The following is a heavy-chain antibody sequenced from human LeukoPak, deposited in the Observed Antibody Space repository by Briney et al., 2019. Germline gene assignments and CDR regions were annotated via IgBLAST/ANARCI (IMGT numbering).Heavy chain of an antibody. Sequence: SETLSLTCTVSGDSISSSTYYWGWIRRPPGTGLEWIGSIFYSGSTYYNPSLKSRVTISVDTSKNQISLKLSSVTAADTAVYHCARLGQFCGGDCYPPSFDYWGQGTLVTVSS. V-gene: IGHV4-39*01. CDR2: IFYSGST. D-gene: IGHD2-21*02. J-gene: IGHJ4*02. CDR1: GDSISSSTYY. CDR3: ARLGQFCGGDCYPPSFDY.